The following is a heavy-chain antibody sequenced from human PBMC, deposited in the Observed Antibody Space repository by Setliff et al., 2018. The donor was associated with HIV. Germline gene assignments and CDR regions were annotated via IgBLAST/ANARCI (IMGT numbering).Heavy chain of an antibody. J-gene: IGHJ5*02. D-gene: IGHD5-18*01. CDR3: ARDLGSAYSYAQGRFDP. CDR1: GYSISSGYY. CDR2: IHQSGGT. V-gene: IGHV4-38-2*02. Sequence: PSETLSLTCTVSGYSISSGYYWGWIRQPPGKGLEWIGSIHQSGGTYYNSSLKSRVTMSVDTSKNKFSLKLSSVTAADTAVYYCARDLGSAYSYAQGRFDPWGQGTLVTVS.